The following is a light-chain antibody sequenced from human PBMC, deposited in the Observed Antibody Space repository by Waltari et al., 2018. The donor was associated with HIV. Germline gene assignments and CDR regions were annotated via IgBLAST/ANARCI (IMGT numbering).Light chain of an antibody. CDR3: QTWGTGNWV. CDR2: LNSDGSH. CDR1: SGHSSYA. V-gene: IGLV4-69*01. J-gene: IGLJ3*02. Sequence: QLVLTQSPSASASLGASVKLTCTLSSGHSSYAIAWHQQQPEKGPRYLMKLNSDGSHSKGDGIPDRFSGSSSGAERYRTISSLQSEDEADYYCQTWGTGNWVFGGGTKLTVL.